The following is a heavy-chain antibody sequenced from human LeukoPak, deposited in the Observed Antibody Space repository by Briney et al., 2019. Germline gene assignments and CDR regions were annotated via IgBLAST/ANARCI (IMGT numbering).Heavy chain of an antibody. D-gene: IGHD6-19*01. V-gene: IGHV3-30-3*01. CDR3: ARDPGSGWTEVDY. CDR2: ISYDGSNK. Sequence: GGSLRLSCAASGFTFSSYAMHWVRQAPGKGLEWVAVISYDGSNKYYADSVKGRFTISRDNSKNSLYLQMNSLRAEDTAVYYCARDPGSGWTEVDYWGQGTLVTVSS. CDR1: GFTFSSYA. J-gene: IGHJ4*02.